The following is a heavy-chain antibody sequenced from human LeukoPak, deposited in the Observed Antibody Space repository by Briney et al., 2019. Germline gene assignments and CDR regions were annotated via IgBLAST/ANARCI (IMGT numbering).Heavy chain of an antibody. CDR1: GFIFSSYA. Sequence: GGSLRLSCAASGFIFSSYAMTWVRQAPGKGLECVSAISGNGGSTYYADSVKGRFTVSRDNSKNTLYLQMNSLRAEDTAVYYCAKDINWNCELGFDFWGQGTLVTVSS. J-gene: IGHJ4*02. CDR3: AKDINWNCELGFDF. CDR2: ISGNGGST. D-gene: IGHD1-7*01. V-gene: IGHV3-23*01.